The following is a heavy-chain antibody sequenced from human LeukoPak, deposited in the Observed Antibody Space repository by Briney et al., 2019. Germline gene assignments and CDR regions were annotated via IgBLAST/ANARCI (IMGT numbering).Heavy chain of an antibody. D-gene: IGHD2-2*01. CDR3: ARGAVVVPDAPTPYYFDY. J-gene: IGHJ4*02. CDR2: IYHTGST. CDR1: GGSISSENW. Sequence: RSSESLSLTCAVFGGSISSENWWSWVRHPPGKGLDWIGEIYHTGSTIYNPSLKSRVTISVVKSKNQFSLKRSSVTAADTAVYYCARGAVVVPDAPTPYYFDYWGQGTLVTVSS. V-gene: IGHV4-4*02.